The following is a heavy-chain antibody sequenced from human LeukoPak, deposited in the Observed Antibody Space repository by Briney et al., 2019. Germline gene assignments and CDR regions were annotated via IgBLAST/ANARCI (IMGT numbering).Heavy chain of an antibody. CDR1: GYTFTGYY. J-gene: IGHJ6*02. V-gene: IGHV1-2*04. Sequence: GASVKVSCKASGYTFTGYYMHWVRQAPGQGLEWMGWINPNSGGTNYAQKFQGWVTMTRDTSISTAYMELSRLRSDDTAVYYCARNSYYGSGSYYPTLDYYYGMDVWGQGTTVTVSS. D-gene: IGHD3-10*01. CDR3: ARNSYYGSGSYYPTLDYYYGMDV. CDR2: INPNSGGT.